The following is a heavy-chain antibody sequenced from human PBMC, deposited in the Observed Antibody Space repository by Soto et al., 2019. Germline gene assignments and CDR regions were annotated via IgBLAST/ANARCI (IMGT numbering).Heavy chain of an antibody. CDR3: ARDQKFWSGYYMRYYYYGMDV. V-gene: IGHV3-48*03. Sequence: PVGSLRLSCAASGFTFSSYEMNWVRQAPGKGLEWVSYISSSGSTIYYADSVKGRFTISRDNAKNSLYLQMNSLRAEDTAVYYCARDQKFWSGYYMRYYYYGMDVWGQGTTVTVSS. J-gene: IGHJ6*02. CDR1: GFTFSSYE. CDR2: ISSSGSTI. D-gene: IGHD3-3*01.